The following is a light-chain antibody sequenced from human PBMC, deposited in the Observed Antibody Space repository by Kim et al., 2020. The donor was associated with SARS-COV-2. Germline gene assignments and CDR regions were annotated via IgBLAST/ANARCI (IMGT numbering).Light chain of an antibody. CDR1: QSVSNNY. V-gene: IGKV3-20*01. J-gene: IGKJ1*01. CDR2: TAS. Sequence: LSPGERVTLSCRASQSVSNNYLAWYQQKPGQAPRLLIHTASIRAADVPDRISGSGSWTDFTLTINRLEPEDFAVYYCQQYGSSRTFGRGTKVDIK. CDR3: QQYGSSRT.